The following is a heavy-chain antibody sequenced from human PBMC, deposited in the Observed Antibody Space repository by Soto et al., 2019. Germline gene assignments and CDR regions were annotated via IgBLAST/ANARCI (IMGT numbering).Heavy chain of an antibody. CDR1: GFTFSSYA. J-gene: IGHJ4*02. Sequence: GGSLRPSYAASGFTFSSYAMSWVRQTPGKGLEWGSAISGSGGSAYYADSVKGRFSISRDNSKNTLYLQMNSLRTEYTAVYYCAKDRSGGSMDGGQGTLVTVYS. V-gene: IGHV3-23*01. D-gene: IGHD1-26*01. CDR2: ISGSGGSA. CDR3: AKDRSGGSMD.